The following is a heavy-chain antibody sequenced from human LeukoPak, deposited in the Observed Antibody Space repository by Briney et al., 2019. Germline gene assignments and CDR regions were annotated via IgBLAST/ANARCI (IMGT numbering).Heavy chain of an antibody. CDR3: SRDDGPFGGVRFDH. V-gene: IGHV1-18*01. D-gene: IGHD3-16*01. Sequence: ASVKVSCKASGYTFTSYGISWVRQAPGQGLEWTGWISANNGNTNYAQEVQGRVTMTRDTPTSTAYMELRSLRYDDTAVYYCSRDDGPFGGVRFDHWGQGTLVTVSS. CDR2: ISANNGNT. J-gene: IGHJ4*02. CDR1: GYTFTSYG.